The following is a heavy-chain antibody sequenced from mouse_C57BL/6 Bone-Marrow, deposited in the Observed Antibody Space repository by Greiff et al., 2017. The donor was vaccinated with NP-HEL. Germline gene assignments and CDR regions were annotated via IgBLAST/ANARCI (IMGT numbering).Heavy chain of an antibody. CDR1: GFNIKDDY. CDR3: TTGGSSPYAMDY. V-gene: IGHV14-4*01. D-gene: IGHD1-1*01. J-gene: IGHJ4*01. CDR2: IDPENGDT. Sequence: EVQLQQSGAELVRPGASVKLSCTVSGFNIKDDYMHWVKQRPEQGLEWIGWIDPENGDTEYASKFQGKAAIPADTSSNTDYLQLSSLTSEDTAVYYCTTGGSSPYAMDYWGQGTSVTVSS.